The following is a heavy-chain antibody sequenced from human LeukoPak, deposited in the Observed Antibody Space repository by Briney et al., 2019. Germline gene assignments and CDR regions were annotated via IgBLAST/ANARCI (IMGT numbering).Heavy chain of an antibody. CDR2: IYTSGST. CDR3: ARSDVVTTSITPFDY. D-gene: IGHD2-21*02. J-gene: IGHJ4*02. V-gene: IGHV4-4*09. CDR1: GGSISSYY. Sequence: SETLSLTCTVSGGSISSYYWSWIRQPPGKGLEWIGYIYTSGSTNYSPSLKSRVTISVDTSKNQFSLKLSSVTAADTAVYYCARSDVVTTSITPFDYWGQGTLVTVSS.